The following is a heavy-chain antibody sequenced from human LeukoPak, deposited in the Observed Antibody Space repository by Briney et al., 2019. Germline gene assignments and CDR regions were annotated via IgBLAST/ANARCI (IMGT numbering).Heavy chain of an antibody. CDR2: INPNSGGT. V-gene: IGHV1-2*02. D-gene: IGHD6-6*01. J-gene: IGHJ4*02. CDR3: ARLVGYSSSFVSY. Sequence: ASVKVSCKASGYTFTGYYMHWVRQAPGQGLEWMGWINPNSGGTNYAQKFQGRVTMTRDTSISTAYMELSRLRSDDTAVYYCARLVGYSSSFVSYWGQGTLVTVSS. CDR1: GYTFTGYY.